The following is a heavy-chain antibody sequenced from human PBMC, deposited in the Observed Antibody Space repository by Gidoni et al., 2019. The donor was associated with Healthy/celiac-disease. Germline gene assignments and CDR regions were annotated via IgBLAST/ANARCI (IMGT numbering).Heavy chain of an antibody. CDR3: AKDRDSSGCP. CDR2: ISCSGGST. V-gene: IGHV3-23*04. D-gene: IGHD6-19*01. J-gene: IGHJ5*02. CDR1: GFTFSSYA. Sequence: EVQLVESGGGLVQPGGSLRLSCAASGFTFSSYAMSWGRQAPGKGLEWVSAISCSGGSTSYADSVQGRFTISRDNSKNTLYLQLNSLRAEDTAVYYCAKDRDSSGCPWGQGTLVTVSS.